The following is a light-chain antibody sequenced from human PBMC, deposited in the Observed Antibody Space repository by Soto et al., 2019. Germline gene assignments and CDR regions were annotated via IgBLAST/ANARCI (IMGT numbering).Light chain of an antibody. CDR3: QQYKTYPWT. Sequence: DIQMTQSPSTLSASAGDRVTITCRASQSISSWLAWYQQKPGKAPKLLIHKASTLESGVPSRFSGTESRTEFPLTISSLQPDDFATYYCQQYKTYPWTFGQGTKVEIK. CDR2: KAS. V-gene: IGKV1-5*03. CDR1: QSISSW. J-gene: IGKJ1*01.